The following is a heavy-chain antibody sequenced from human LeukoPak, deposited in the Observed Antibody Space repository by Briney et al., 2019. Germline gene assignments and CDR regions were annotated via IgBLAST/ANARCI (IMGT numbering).Heavy chain of an antibody. V-gene: IGHV4-39*07. CDR2: IHYSGSV. CDR3: ARGQWFRAF. Sequence: SETLSLTCTVSGGSISSSSYYWGWIRQPPGKGLEWIGEIHYSGSVTYNPSLETRVTISVDTSKNQFSLRINSVTAADTAVYYCARGQWFRAFWSRGTPVTVSS. CDR1: GGSISSSSYY. D-gene: IGHD3-10*01. J-gene: IGHJ4*02.